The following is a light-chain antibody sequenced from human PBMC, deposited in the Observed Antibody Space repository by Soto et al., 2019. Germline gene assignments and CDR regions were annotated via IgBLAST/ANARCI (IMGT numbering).Light chain of an antibody. CDR3: CLSPGSLTWL. V-gene: IGLV2-11*01. CDR2: EVN. J-gene: IGLJ3*02. CDR1: GRDVGDSSH. Sequence: QSALIQPRSVSGSPGQSVTISCTATGRDVGDSSHVSWYQLHPGKAPKLMIYEVNNRPSGVPDRFSGSKSGSTASLTISGLQAEDEAEYYCCLSPGSLTWLFGGGTKLTVL.